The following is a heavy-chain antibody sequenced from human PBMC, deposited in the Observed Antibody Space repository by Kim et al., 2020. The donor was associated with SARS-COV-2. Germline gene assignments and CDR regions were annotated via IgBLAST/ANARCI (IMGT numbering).Heavy chain of an antibody. Sequence: VKGRFTISRDNAKNTLYLQMNSLRAEDTAVYYCANLLSTNGDEYYYYGMDVWGQGTTVTVSS. J-gene: IGHJ6*02. CDR3: ANLLSTNGDEYYYYGMDV. D-gene: IGHD3-9*01. V-gene: IGHV3-30*02.